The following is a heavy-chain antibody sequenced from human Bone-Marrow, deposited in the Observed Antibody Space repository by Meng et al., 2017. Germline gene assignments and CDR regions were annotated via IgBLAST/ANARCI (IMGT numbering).Heavy chain of an antibody. J-gene: IGHJ6*02. CDR3: AFWSGYPQPYYYYGMDV. CDR1: GYTFTSYA. V-gene: IGHV1-3*01. CDR2: INAGNGNT. Sequence: ASVKVSCKASGYTFTSYAMHWVRQAPGQRLEWMGWINAGNGNTKYSQKFQGRVTITRDTSTSTAYMELRSLRSDDTAVYYCAFWSGYPQPYYYYGMDVWGQGTTVTVSS. D-gene: IGHD3-3*01.